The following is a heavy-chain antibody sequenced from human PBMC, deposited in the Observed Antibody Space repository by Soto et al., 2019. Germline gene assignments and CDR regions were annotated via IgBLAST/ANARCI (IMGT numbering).Heavy chain of an antibody. V-gene: IGHV3-23*01. CDR3: AKAQFTIFGVVSGPYYYYGMDA. J-gene: IGHJ6*02. CDR2: ISGSGGST. D-gene: IGHD3-3*01. Sequence: PGGSLRLSCAASGFTFSSYAMSWVRQAPGKGLEWVSAISGSGGSTYYADSVKGRFTISRDNSKNTLYLQMNSLRAEDTAVYYCAKAQFTIFGVVSGPYYYYGMDAWGQGTTVTVSS. CDR1: GFTFSSYA.